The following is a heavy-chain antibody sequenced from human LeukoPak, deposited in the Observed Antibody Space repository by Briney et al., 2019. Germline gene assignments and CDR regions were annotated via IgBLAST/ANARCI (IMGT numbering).Heavy chain of an antibody. V-gene: IGHV4-59*08. CDR2: IYYNGST. Sequence: SETLSLTCTVSGGSISSYYWSWIRQPPGKGLEWIGYIYYNGSTNYNPSLKSRVTISVDTSKNQFSLKLSSVTAADTAVYYCARLRRGRKAFDIWGQGTMVTVSS. J-gene: IGHJ3*02. CDR3: ARLRRGRKAFDI. CDR1: GGSISSYY. D-gene: IGHD1-14*01.